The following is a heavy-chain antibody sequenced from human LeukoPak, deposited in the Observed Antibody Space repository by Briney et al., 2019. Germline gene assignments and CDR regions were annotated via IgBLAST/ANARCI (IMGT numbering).Heavy chain of an antibody. D-gene: IGHD3-10*01. CDR2: ISGSGGST. CDR3: ARDYGFYGSGSYPDY. V-gene: IGHV3-23*01. J-gene: IGHJ4*02. CDR1: GFTFSSYA. Sequence: GGSLRLSCAASGFTFSSYAMSWVRQAPGKGLEWVSAISGSGGSTYYADSVKGRFTISRDNSKNTLYLQMNSLRAEDTAVYYCARDYGFYGSGSYPDYWGQGTLVTVSS.